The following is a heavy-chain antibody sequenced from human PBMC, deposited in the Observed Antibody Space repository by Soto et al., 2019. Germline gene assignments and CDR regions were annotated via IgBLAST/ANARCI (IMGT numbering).Heavy chain of an antibody. Sequence: SETLSLTCTVSGGSISSYYWSWIRQPPGKGLEWIGYIYYSGSTNYNPSLKSRVTISVDTSKNQFSLKLSSVTAADTAVYYCAXGFFSAVYAAHFDHWGQGTPVTVSS. CDR1: GGSISSYY. CDR3: AXGFFSAVYAAHFDH. D-gene: IGHD2-8*01. J-gene: IGHJ4*02. CDR2: IYYSGST. V-gene: IGHV4-59*08.